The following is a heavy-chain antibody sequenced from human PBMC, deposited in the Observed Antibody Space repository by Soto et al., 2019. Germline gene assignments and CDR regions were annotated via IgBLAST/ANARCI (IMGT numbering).Heavy chain of an antibody. CDR3: AKDTTPLPLYFDY. CDR1: GVSFSSSA. V-gene: IGHV3-23*01. Sequence: GSTKIACAASGVSFSSSAMAGVRKDPGKGLEWVSAISGSGGSTYYADSVKGRFTISRDNSKNTLYLQMNSLRAEDTAVYYCAKDTTPLPLYFDYRVQGTLVTVSS. D-gene: IGHD1-1*01. CDR2: ISGSGGST. J-gene: IGHJ4*02.